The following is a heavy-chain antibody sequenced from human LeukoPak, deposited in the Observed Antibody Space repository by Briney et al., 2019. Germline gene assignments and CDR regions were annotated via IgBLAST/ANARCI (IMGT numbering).Heavy chain of an antibody. CDR2: ISGSSSYI. D-gene: IGHD5-18*01. J-gene: IGHJ4*02. Sequence: GGSLRLSCAASGFTFSSYSMNWVRQAPGKGLEWVSCISGSSSYIYSADSVKGRFTISRDNAKKSMYLRMNSLRAEDTAVYYCARHLSGVTGYTYGRGIDYWGQGTLITVSS. V-gene: IGHV3-21*01. CDR3: ARHLSGVTGYTYGRGIDY. CDR1: GFTFSSYS.